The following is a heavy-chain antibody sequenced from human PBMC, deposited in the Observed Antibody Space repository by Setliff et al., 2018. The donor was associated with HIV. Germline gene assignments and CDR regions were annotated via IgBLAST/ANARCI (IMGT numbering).Heavy chain of an antibody. CDR2: IIPLFGTA. D-gene: IGHD1-26*01. CDR3: ARAPAHENATGWYSSSNRFDP. CDR1: GGTFSGHA. J-gene: IGHJ5*02. Sequence: ASVKVSCKAAGGTFSGHAINWVRQAPGQGVEWMGEIIPLFGTAHYAQRFQGRVTITADHSTSTAYMELSRLKSADTAVYYCARAPAHENATGWYSSSNRFDPWGQGTLVTVSS. V-gene: IGHV1-69*13.